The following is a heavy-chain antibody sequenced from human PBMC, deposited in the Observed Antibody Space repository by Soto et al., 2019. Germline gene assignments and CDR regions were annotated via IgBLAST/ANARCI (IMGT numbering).Heavy chain of an antibody. CDR3: ARVPSVVTPGNDYFGVDV. V-gene: IGHV5-51*01. CDR1: GYSFTYYW. D-gene: IGHD2-2*01. J-gene: IGHJ6*02. CDR2: IYPNDADT. Sequence: EVRLAQSGGEVKKPGESLKISCKGSGYSFTYYWIAWVRQRPGKDLEWMGIIYPNDADTRYNPSFQGQVTISADKSISTADLQWTSLKPSDTAMYYCARVPSVVTPGNDYFGVDVWGQGTTVIVSS.